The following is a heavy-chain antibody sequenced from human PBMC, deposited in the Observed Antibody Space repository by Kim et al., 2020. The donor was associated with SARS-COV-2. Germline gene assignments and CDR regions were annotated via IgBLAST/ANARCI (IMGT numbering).Heavy chain of an antibody. V-gene: IGHV3-43*01. Sequence: SVKGRLTISRDNSKNSLYLQMNSLRTEDTALYYCARAKRERGLQRGYFDYWGQGTLVTVSS. D-gene: IGHD1-1*01. CDR3: ARAKRERGLQRGYFDY. J-gene: IGHJ4*02.